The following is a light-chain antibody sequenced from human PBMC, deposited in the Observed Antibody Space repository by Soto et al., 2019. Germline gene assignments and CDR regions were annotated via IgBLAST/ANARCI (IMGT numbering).Light chain of an antibody. J-gene: IGLJ1*01. Sequence: HSVLTQPASVSGSPGQSVTISCTGTSSDVGSYNLVSWYQQHPGKAPKLMIYEGSKRPSGVSNRFSGSKSGNTASLTISGLQAEDEADYYCCSYAGSDYVFGTG. CDR1: SSDVGSYNL. V-gene: IGLV2-23*01. CDR3: CSYAGSDYV. CDR2: EGS.